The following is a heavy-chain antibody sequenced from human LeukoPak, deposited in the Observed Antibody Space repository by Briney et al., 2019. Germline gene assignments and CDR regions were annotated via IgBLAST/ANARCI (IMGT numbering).Heavy chain of an antibody. V-gene: IGHV3-48*02. J-gene: IGHJ4*02. CDR3: ASDQRYAFDY. CDR2: ILTTAEGEKYA. CDR1: GFSFPDYP. D-gene: IGHD3-9*01. Sequence: GGSLRLSCATSGFSFPDYPMNWVRQAPGKGLKWISNILTTAEGEKYAYHAVPVKGRVTISRDHGKNTLYLHMNSLRDDDTALYYCASDQRYAFDYWGQGTLVTVSS.